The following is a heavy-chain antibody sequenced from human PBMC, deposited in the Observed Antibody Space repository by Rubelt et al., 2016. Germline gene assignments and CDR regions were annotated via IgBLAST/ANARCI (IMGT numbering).Heavy chain of an antibody. Sequence: QAPGKGLEWVTFIAYDGSNKYYADSVKGRFTISRDNSKNTLYLQMNSLRAEDTAVYYCAKDSRELVVLTTYFDYWGQGTLVTVSS. V-gene: IGHV3-30*02. CDR2: IAYDGSNK. J-gene: IGHJ4*02. CDR3: AKDSRELVVLTTYFDY. D-gene: IGHD4/OR15-4a*01.